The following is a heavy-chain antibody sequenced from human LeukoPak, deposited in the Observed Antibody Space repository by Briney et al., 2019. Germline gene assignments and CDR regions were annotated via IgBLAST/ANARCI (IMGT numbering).Heavy chain of an antibody. J-gene: IGHJ4*02. D-gene: IGHD1-26*01. CDR1: VGSISSGDYC. CDR2: IYFSGST. V-gene: IGHV4-30-4*01. CDR3: ARAHIVGATVDY. Sequence: SETLSLTCTVSVGSISSGDYCWSWIRQPPGKGLEWIGYIYFSGSTYYNPSLKSRLTMSIDTSKNQFSLRLNSVAAADTAVYFCARAHIVGATVDYWGQGTLVTVSS.